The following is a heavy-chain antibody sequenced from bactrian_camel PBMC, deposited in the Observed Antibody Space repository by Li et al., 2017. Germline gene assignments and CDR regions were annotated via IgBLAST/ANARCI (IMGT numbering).Heavy chain of an antibody. J-gene: IGHJ4*01. V-gene: IGHV3S26*01. CDR1: GYTIGNYW. D-gene: IGHD7*01. CDR2: VIAGSGSP. CDR3: AAALDWWLGTYTY. Sequence: VQLVESGGGLVQPGGSLRLSCSAYGYTIGNYWMAWFRQVPGKEREGVAVIAGSGSPGYADSVKGRFTIPKDNAKNTLYLQMNSLKPEDTAVYYCAAALDWWLGTYTYWGQGTQVTVSS.